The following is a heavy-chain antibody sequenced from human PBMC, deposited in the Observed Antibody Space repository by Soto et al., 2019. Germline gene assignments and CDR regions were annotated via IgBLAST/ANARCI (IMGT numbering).Heavy chain of an antibody. V-gene: IGHV5-51*01. CDR3: ARKSGFDFGWFDP. J-gene: IGHJ5*02. Sequence: GESLKISCKGSGYSFTSYWIGWVRQMPGKGLEWMGIIYPGDSDTTYNPSFEGQVTISADKSISTAYLQWSSLKASDTAIYYCARKSGFDFGWFDPWGQGTLVTVSS. D-gene: IGHD5-12*01. CDR1: GYSFTSYW. CDR2: IYPGDSDT.